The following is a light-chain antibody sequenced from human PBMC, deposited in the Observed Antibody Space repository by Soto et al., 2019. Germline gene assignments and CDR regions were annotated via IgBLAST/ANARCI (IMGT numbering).Light chain of an antibody. CDR3: AAWDDSLNGHGV. Sequence: QSVLTQPPSASGTPGRRVTISCSGSSSNIGSNAVNWYQQFPGTAPKLLIYSSNQRPSGVPDRFSASQSGTSASLAISGLQSEDEADYYCAAWDDSLNGHGVFGGGTKLTVL. J-gene: IGLJ3*02. CDR2: SSN. V-gene: IGLV1-44*01. CDR1: SSNIGSNA.